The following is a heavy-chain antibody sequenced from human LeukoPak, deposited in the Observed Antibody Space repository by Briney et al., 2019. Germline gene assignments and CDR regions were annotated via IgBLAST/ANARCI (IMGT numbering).Heavy chain of an antibody. V-gene: IGHV4-59*01. CDR2: IYYSGST. D-gene: IGHD5-18*01. CDR3: ARTGYSYGRDAFDI. Sequence: PSETLSLTCTVSGGSIGSYYWSWIRQPPGKGLEWIGYIYYSGSTNYNPSLKSRVTISVDTSKNQFSLKLSSVTAADTAVYYCARTGYSYGRDAFDIWGQGTMVTVSS. CDR1: GGSIGSYY. J-gene: IGHJ3*02.